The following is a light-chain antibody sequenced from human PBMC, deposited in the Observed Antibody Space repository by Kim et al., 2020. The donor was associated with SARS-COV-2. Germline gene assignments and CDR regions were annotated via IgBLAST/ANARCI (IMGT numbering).Light chain of an antibody. Sequence: GRTVTISCPGGTGKIGMKTVNWLQHLTGAAPKVRCYSDKQRPSGVPDRFSCSKFGTSASLAISGLQSEDEADYYCAAWDDGLNGRVFGGGTQLTVL. CDR3: AAWDDGLNGRV. J-gene: IGLJ2*01. CDR2: SDK. V-gene: IGLV1-44*01. CDR1: TGKIGMKT.